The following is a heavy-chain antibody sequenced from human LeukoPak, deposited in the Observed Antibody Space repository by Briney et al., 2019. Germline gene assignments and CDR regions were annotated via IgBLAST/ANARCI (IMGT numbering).Heavy chain of an antibody. CDR3: AKDPYGSGDAFDI. CDR1: GFTFSSYA. CDR2: ISGSGGST. D-gene: IGHD3-10*01. J-gene: IGHJ3*02. V-gene: IGHV3-23*01. Sequence: GGSLRLSCAASGFTFSSYAMSWVRQAPGKGLEWVSAISGSGGSTYYADSVKGRFAISRDNSKNTLYLQMNSLRAEDTAVYYCAKDPYGSGDAFDIWGQGTMVTVSS.